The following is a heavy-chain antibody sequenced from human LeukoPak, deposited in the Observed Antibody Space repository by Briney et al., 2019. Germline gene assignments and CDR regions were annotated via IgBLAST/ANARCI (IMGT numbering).Heavy chain of an antibody. D-gene: IGHD4-17*01. CDR2: ISGSGASA. Sequence: GGSLRLSCAASGFTFSSYAMTWVRQAPGKGLEWVSAISGSGASAHYADSVKGRFTISRDNSKNTLYLQMNSLRAEDTAVYYCAREVHYENWGQGTLVTVSS. V-gene: IGHV3-23*01. J-gene: IGHJ4*02. CDR3: AREVHYEN. CDR1: GFTFSSYA.